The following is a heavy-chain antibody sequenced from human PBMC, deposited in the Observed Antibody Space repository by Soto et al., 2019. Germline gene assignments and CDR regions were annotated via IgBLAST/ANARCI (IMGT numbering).Heavy chain of an antibody. CDR2: SNGDGNSI. CDR1: GFSFSSYW. D-gene: IGHD2-2*01. J-gene: IGHJ4*02. Sequence: EVQLEESGGGSVQPGGSLRLSCAASGFSFSSYWMHWVRQAPGKGLVWVSRSNGDGNSIHYADSMKGRFTISRDNAKNTLYLQMNSLRPADTAVYHCARGVLSAAQDYWGQGTRVTVSS. V-gene: IGHV3-74*01. CDR3: ARGVLSAAQDY.